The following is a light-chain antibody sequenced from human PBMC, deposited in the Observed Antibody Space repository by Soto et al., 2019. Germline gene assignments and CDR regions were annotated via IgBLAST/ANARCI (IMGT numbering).Light chain of an antibody. CDR1: SSDVGVYNY. J-gene: IGLJ1*01. Sequence: QSVLTQPASVSGSPGQSITISCTGTSSDVGVYNYVSWYQHHPGKAPKLMIYDVSNRPSGVSNRFSGSKSGNTASLIISGLQAEDEADYYCSSYTSSSTLSTYVFGTGTKVTV. V-gene: IGLV2-14*03. CDR2: DVS. CDR3: SSYTSSSTLSTYV.